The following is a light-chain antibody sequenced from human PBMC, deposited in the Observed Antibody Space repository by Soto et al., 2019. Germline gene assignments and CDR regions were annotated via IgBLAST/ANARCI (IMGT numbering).Light chain of an antibody. Sequence: DSQMTECPSTLSASVGDRVTITCRASQSISSWLALYQQKPGKAPKLLIYKASSLESGVPSRFSGSGSGTEFTLTISSLQPDDLATYYCQQYNSYSWTFGQGTKVDIK. CDR3: QQYNSYSWT. CDR2: KAS. V-gene: IGKV1-5*03. J-gene: IGKJ1*01. CDR1: QSISSW.